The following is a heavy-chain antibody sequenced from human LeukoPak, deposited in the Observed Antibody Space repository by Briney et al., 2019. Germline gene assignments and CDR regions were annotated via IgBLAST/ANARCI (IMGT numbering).Heavy chain of an antibody. CDR1: GGSISSYY. J-gene: IGHJ5*02. V-gene: IGHV4-59*01. CDR3: ARTDLRIAAQGLGWFDP. Sequence: SETLSLTCTVSGGSISSYYWSWIRQPPGKGLEWIGYIYYSGSTNYNPSLKSRVTISVDTSKNQFSLKLSSVTAADTAVYYCARTDLRIAAQGLGWFDPWGQGTLVTVSS. CDR2: IYYSGST. D-gene: IGHD6-6*01.